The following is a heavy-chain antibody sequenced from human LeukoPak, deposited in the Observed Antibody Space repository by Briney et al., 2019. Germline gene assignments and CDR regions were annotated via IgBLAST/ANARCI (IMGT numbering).Heavy chain of an antibody. CDR1: GGSISSSSYY. V-gene: IGHV4-39*07. Sequence: PSETLSLTCTVSGGSISSSSYYWGWIRQPPGKGLEWIGSIYYSGSTYYNPSLKSRVTISVDTSKNQFSLKLSSVTAADTAVYYCARGGGYAWDYWGQGTLVTVSS. CDR2: IYYSGST. CDR3: ARGGGYAWDY. D-gene: IGHD5-12*01. J-gene: IGHJ4*02.